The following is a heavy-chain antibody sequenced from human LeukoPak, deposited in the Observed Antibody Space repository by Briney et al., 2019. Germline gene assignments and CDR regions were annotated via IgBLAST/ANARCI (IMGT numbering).Heavy chain of an antibody. CDR1: GYSISSGYY. CDR3: ARAVAGTLKWVDY. V-gene: IGHV4-61*01. Sequence: SETLSLTCTVSGYSISSGYYWGWIRQPPGKGLEWIGYIYYSGSTNYNPSLKSRVTISVDTSKNQFSLKLSSVTAADTAVYYCARAVAGTLKWVDYWGQGTLVTVSS. CDR2: IYYSGST. D-gene: IGHD6-19*01. J-gene: IGHJ4*02.